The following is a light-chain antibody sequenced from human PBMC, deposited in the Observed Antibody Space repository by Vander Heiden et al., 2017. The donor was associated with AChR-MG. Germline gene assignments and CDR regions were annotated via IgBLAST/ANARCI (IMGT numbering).Light chain of an antibody. Sequence: DLVMTQPPLSPSAPPGQPASTSCKSSQSLQHCNGNTYLSWYLPKSGQSPQLLKYEVSSRFAGVPERCSSGGSGTEFTLKISRVEAEDVGDYYCMQGTHLKTFGQGTKVEIK. CDR3: MQGTHLKT. CDR2: EVS. J-gene: IGKJ1*01. V-gene: IGKV2-29*02. CDR1: QSLQHCNGNTY.